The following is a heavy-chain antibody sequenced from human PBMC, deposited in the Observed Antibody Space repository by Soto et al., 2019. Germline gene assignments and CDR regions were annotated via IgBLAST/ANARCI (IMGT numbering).Heavy chain of an antibody. CDR2: ISYDGSNK. CDR1: GFTFSSYA. D-gene: IGHD3-22*01. CDR3: AREHYYDSSGYWNPFDI. J-gene: IGHJ3*02. Sequence: LRLSCAASGFTFSSYAMHWVRQAPGKGLEWVAVISYDGSNKYYADSVKGRFTISRDNSKNTLYLQMNSLRAEDTAVYYCAREHYYDSSGYWNPFDIWGQGTMVTVSS. V-gene: IGHV3-30-3*01.